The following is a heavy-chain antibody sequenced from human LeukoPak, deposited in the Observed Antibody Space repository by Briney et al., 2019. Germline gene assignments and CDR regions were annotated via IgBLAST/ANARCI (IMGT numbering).Heavy chain of an antibody. CDR1: GGSISSYY. CDR2: IYTSGST. J-gene: IGHJ5*02. V-gene: IGHV4-4*07. D-gene: IGHD2-2*02. CDR3: AREVVVVPAAIFWFDP. Sequence: PSETLSLTCTVSGGSISSYYWSWIRQPAGKGLEWIGRIYTSGSTNYNPSLKSRVTMSVDTSKNQFSLKLSSVTAADTAVYYCAREVVVVPAAIFWFDPWGQGTLVTVSS.